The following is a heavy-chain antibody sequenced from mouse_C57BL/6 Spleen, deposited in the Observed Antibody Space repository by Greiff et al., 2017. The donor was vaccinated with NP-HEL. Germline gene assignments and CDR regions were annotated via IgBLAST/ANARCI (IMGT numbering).Heavy chain of an antibody. CDR3: ARDQNGVPFAY. Sequence: EVKLVESGGGLVKPGGSLKLSCAASGFTFSSYAMSWVRQTPEKRLEWVATISDGGSYTYYPDNVKGRFTISRDNAKNNLYLQMSHLKSEDTAMYYCARDQNGVPFAYWGQGTLVTVSA. CDR2: ISDGGSYT. J-gene: IGHJ3*01. CDR1: GFTFSSYA. V-gene: IGHV5-4*01.